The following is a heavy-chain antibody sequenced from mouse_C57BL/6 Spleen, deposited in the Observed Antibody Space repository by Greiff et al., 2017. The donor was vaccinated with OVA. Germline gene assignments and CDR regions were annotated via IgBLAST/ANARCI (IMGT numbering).Heavy chain of an antibody. Sequence: VQLQQPGAELVKPGASVKLSCKASGYTFTSYWMHWVKQRPGQGLEWIGMIHPNSGSTNYNEKFKSKTTLTVDKSSSTAYMQLSSLTSEDSAVYYCAREGLATVVACCYFDYWGQGTTLTVSS. V-gene: IGHV1-64*01. CDR1: GYTFTSYW. CDR2: IHPNSGST. J-gene: IGHJ2*01. D-gene: IGHD1-1*01. CDR3: AREGLATVVACCYFDY.